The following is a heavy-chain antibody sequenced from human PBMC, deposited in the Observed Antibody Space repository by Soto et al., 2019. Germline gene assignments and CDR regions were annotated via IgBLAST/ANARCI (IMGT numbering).Heavy chain of an antibody. CDR3: ARSEPLIVVVPAAIRAYYYYGMDV. D-gene: IGHD2-2*02. CDR1: GYTFTSYA. J-gene: IGHJ6*02. Sequence: QVQLVQSGAEVKKPGASVKVSCKASGYTFTSYAMHWVRQAPGQRLEWMGWINAGNGNTKYSQKFQGRVTITRDTSASTAYMELSSLRSEDTAVYYCARSEPLIVVVPAAIRAYYYYGMDVWGQGTTVTVSS. CDR2: INAGNGNT. V-gene: IGHV1-3*01.